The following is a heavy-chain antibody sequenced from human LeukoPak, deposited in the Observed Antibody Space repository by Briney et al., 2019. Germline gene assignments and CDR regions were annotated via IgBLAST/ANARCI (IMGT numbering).Heavy chain of an antibody. V-gene: IGHV4-4*09. CDR3: ARSYCGGDCYSGKAFDI. CDR1: GGSISSYY. D-gene: IGHD2-21*02. J-gene: IGHJ3*02. Sequence: PSETLSLTCTVSGGSISSYYWSWIRQPPGKGLEWIGYIYTSGSTNYNPSLKSRVTISVATSKNQFSLKLSSVTAADTAVYYCARSYCGGDCYSGKAFDIWGQGTMVTVSS. CDR2: IYTSGST.